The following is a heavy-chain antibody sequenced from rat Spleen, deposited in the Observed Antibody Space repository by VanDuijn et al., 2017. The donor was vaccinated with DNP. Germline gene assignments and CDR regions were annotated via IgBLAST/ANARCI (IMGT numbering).Heavy chain of an antibody. CDR3: VRYRITTRDYFDY. J-gene: IGHJ2*01. CDR1: GYSITSNY. Sequence: EVQLQESGPGLVKPSQSLSLTCSVTGYSITSNYWGWIRKFPGNQMEWMGYISYSGNTNYNPSLKSRISITRDTSKNQFFLQLNSVSPEDTATYYCVRYRITTRDYFDYWGQGVMVTVSS. D-gene: IGHD1-10*01. CDR2: ISYSGNT. V-gene: IGHV3-1*01.